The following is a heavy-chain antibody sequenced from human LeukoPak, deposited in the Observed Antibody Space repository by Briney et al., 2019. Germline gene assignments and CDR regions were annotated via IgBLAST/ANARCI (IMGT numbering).Heavy chain of an antibody. CDR1: GGTFSSYA. J-gene: IGHJ6*02. CDR2: IIPILGIA. CDR3: ARVGITMVRGVIDYYYYGMDV. D-gene: IGHD3-10*01. Sequence: ASVKVSCKASGGTFSSYAISWVRQAPGQGLEWMGRIIPILGIANYAQKFQGRVTITADKSTSTAYMELSSLRSEDTAVYYCARVGITMVRGVIDYYYYGMDVWGQGTTVTVSS. V-gene: IGHV1-69*04.